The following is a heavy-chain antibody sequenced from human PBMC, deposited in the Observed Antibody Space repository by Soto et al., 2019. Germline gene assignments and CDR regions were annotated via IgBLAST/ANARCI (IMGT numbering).Heavy chain of an antibody. CDR1: GFTFSSYS. J-gene: IGHJ4*02. V-gene: IGHV3-21*04. Sequence: GGSLRLSCAASGFTFSSYSMNWVRQAPGKGLEWVSSISSSSSYIYYADSVKGRFTISRDNAKNSLYLQMNSLRAEDTAVYYCAKDLTHSSSFGLHFDYWGQGTLVTVSS. CDR3: AKDLTHSSSFGLHFDY. CDR2: ISSSSSYI. D-gene: IGHD6-6*01.